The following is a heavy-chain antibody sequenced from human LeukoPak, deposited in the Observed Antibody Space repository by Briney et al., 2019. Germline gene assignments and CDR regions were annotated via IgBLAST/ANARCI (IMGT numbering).Heavy chain of an antibody. CDR3: ASFRKSSADFDY. CDR1: GGSISSSSYY. V-gene: IGHV4-39*07. Sequence: SETLSLTCTVSGGSISSSSYYWGWIRQPPGKGLEWIGSIYYSGSTYYNPSLKSRVTISVDTSENQFSLKLSSVTAADTAVYYCASFRKSSADFDYWGQGTLVTVSS. CDR2: IYYSGST. J-gene: IGHJ4*02.